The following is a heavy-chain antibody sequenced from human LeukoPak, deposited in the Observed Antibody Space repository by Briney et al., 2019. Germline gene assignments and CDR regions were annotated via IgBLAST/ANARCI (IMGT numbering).Heavy chain of an antibody. CDR1: GGSISSYY. CDR2: IYYSGST. V-gene: IGHV4-59*01. D-gene: IGHD6-13*01. CDR3: ARGRSGYSSSPLQH. J-gene: IGHJ1*01. Sequence: PSETLSLTCTVSGGSISSYYWSWIRQPPGKGLEWIGYIYYSGSTNYNPSLKSRVTISVDTSKNQFSLKLSSVTAADTAVYYCARGRSGYSSSPLQHWGQGTLVTVSS.